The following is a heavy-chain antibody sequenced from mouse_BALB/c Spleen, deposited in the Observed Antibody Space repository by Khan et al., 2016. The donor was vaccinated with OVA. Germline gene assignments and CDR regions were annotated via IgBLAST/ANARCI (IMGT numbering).Heavy chain of an antibody. CDR3: ARSLYYSHEYALDC. Sequence: EVQLVESGPGLVKPSQSLSLTCTVTGYSITSDYAWNWIRQFPGNKLEWMGYISSTGSTSYNPSLKSRISITRDTSKNQFFLQLKSVTTEDTATYYCARSLYYSHEYALDCWGRGTSVTVSS. CDR2: ISSTGST. CDR1: GYSITSDYA. D-gene: IGHD2-12*01. V-gene: IGHV3-2*02. J-gene: IGHJ4*01.